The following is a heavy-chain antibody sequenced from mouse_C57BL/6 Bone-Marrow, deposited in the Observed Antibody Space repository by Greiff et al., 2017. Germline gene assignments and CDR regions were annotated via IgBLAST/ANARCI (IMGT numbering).Heavy chain of an antibody. V-gene: IGHV14-4*01. J-gene: IGHJ2*01. CDR1: GFNIKDDY. CDR2: IDPESGDT. Sequence: EVQLQQSGAELVRPGASVKLSCTASGFNIKDDYMHWVKQRPEQGLEWIGWIDPESGDTEYASKFQGKATITADTSSNTAYLQLSSLTSEDTAVYYCTAYDYDYFDYWGQGTTLTVSS. CDR3: TAYDYDYFDY. D-gene: IGHD2-4*01.